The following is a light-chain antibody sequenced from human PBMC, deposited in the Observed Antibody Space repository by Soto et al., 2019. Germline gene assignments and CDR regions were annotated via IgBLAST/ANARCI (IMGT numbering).Light chain of an antibody. CDR2: DVS. CDR3: SSRTSTSTRV. Sequence: QSVLTQPASLSGSPGQSITISCTGTTNAVGCYNSVSWYQQHPGEAPELMIYDVSNRPSGISYRFSGSKSGNTASLTISGLQAEDEADYYCSSRTSTSTRVFGTGTKVTVL. V-gene: IGLV2-14*01. CDR1: TNAVGCYNS. J-gene: IGLJ1*01.